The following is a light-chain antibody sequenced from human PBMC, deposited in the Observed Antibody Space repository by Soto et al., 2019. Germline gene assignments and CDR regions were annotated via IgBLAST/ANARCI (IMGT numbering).Light chain of an antibody. CDR1: QSVSSNY. CDR3: QQYGSSQS. Sequence: EIVLTQSPGTLSLSPGERATLSCRASQSVSSNYLAWYQQKPGQAPRLLIYGASSRATGIPDRFSGSGSGKDFILTISRLEPEDYAVYYCQQYGSSQSFGEGTKVEIK. V-gene: IGKV3-20*01. J-gene: IGKJ1*01. CDR2: GAS.